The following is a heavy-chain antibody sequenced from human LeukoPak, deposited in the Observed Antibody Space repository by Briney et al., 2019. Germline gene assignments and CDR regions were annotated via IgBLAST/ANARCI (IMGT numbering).Heavy chain of an antibody. V-gene: IGHV3-9*01. Sequence: GRSLRLSCAASGFTFDDYAMHWVRQAPGKGLEWVSGISWNSGSIGYADSVKGRFTIPRDNAKNSLYLQMNSLRAEDTALYYCAKVGVGGSYRSYFDYWGRGTLVTVSS. CDR3: AKVGVGGSYRSYFDY. J-gene: IGHJ4*02. D-gene: IGHD1-26*01. CDR1: GFTFDDYA. CDR2: ISWNSGSI.